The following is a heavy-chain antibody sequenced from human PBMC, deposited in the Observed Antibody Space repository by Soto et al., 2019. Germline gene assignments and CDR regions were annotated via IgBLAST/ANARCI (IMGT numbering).Heavy chain of an antibody. CDR1: GFTFSRYG. Sequence: GGSLRLSCAASGFTFSRYGMHWVSQAPGKGLEWVAVISLDGSNKDYVNSVKGRFTISRDNSKNTLYLQMNSLRAEDTAVYYCATGTYFDYWGQGTLVTVSS. CDR3: ATGTYFDY. J-gene: IGHJ4*02. D-gene: IGHD1-1*01. CDR2: ISLDGSNK. V-gene: IGHV3-30*03.